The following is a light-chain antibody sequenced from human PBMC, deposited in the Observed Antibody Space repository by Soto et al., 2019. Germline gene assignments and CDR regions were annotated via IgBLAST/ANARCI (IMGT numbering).Light chain of an antibody. Sequence: QSVLTQPPSVSGAPGQKVTISCTGNNSNIGAGYDVHWYHQLPGTAPQLLIYANSNRPSGVPDRFSGSKSGTLASLAITGLQAEDEADYYCQSYDSSLSAWVFGGGTKVTVL. V-gene: IGLV1-40*01. CDR2: ANS. J-gene: IGLJ3*02. CDR1: NSNIGAGYD. CDR3: QSYDSSLSAWV.